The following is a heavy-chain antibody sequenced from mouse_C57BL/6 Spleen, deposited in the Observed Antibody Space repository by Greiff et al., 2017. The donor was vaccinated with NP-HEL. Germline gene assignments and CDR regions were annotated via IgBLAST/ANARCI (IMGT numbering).Heavy chain of an antibody. Sequence: EVQLVESGPGLVKPSQSLSLTCSVTGYSITSGYYWNWIRQFPGNKLEWMGYISYDGSNNYNPSLKNRISITRDTSKNQFFLKLNSVTTEDTATYYCAREFLYDGYYYAMDYWGQGTSVTVSS. CDR2: ISYDGSN. D-gene: IGHD2-3*01. V-gene: IGHV3-6*01. CDR1: GYSITSGYY. CDR3: AREFLYDGYYYAMDY. J-gene: IGHJ4*01.